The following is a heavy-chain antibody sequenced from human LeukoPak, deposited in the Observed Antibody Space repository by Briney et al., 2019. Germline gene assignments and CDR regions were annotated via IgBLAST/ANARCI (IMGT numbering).Heavy chain of an antibody. J-gene: IGHJ3*02. CDR3: ARAGESDIVVVPAEVAFDI. CDR2: IYHSGST. CDR1: GGSISSGDYY. Sequence: SQTLSLTCTVSGGSISSGDYYWSWIRQPPGKGLEWIGYIYHSGSTYYNPSLKSRVTISVDRSKNQFSLKLSSVTAADTAVYYCARAGESDIVVVPAEVAFDIWGQGTMVTVSS. V-gene: IGHV4-30-2*01. D-gene: IGHD2-2*01.